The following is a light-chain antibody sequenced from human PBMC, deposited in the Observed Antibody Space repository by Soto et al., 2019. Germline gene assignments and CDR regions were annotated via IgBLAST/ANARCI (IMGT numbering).Light chain of an antibody. CDR3: QQLNSYPLT. CDR2: AAS. V-gene: IGKV1-9*01. Sequence: DIQMTQSPSSLSASVGDRVTITFRASRSESSYLAWYQQHPGKAPKLLIYAASTLQSGVPSRFSGSGSGTDFTLTISSLQPEDFATYYCQQLNSYPLTFGGGTKVDIK. CDR1: RSESSY. J-gene: IGKJ4*01.